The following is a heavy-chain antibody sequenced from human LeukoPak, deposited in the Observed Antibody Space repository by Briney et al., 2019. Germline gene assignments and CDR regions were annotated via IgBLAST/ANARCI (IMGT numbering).Heavy chain of an antibody. CDR2: ISSSGSTI. J-gene: IGHJ6*03. Sequence: PGGSLRLSCAASGCTFSDYYMSWIRQAPGKGLEWVSYISSSGSTIYYADSVKGRFTISRDNAKNSLYLQMNSLRAEDTAVYYCARVGRTGTTRYYYYYMDVWGKGTTVTVSS. V-gene: IGHV3-11*04. CDR1: GCTFSDYY. D-gene: IGHD1-7*01. CDR3: ARVGRTGTTRYYYYYMDV.